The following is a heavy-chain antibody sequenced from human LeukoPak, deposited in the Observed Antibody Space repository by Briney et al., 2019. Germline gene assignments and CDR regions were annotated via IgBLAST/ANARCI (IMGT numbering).Heavy chain of an antibody. CDR1: GDSVTGYF. CDR2: IYKIGTT. J-gene: IGHJ4*02. Sequence: SETPSLTCTVFGDSVTGYFLNWVRQPPGKGLEWIGHIYKIGTTNYNPSLKSRLTISADTSKNQFSLQLRSVTAADTAVYYCVIGVGWQPDYWGQGALVTVSS. D-gene: IGHD2-15*01. CDR3: VIGVGWQPDY. V-gene: IGHV4-59*02.